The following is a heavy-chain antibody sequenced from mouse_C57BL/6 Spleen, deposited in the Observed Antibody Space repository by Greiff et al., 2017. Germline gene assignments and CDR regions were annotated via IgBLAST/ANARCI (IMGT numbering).Heavy chain of an antibody. J-gene: IGHJ4*01. D-gene: IGHD1-1*01. Sequence: QVQLQQPGAELVKPGASVKMSCKASGYTFTSYWITWVKQRPGQGLEWIGDIYPGSGSTNYNEKFKSKATLTVDTSSSTAYMQLSSLTSEDSAVYYCARSGFTTVVALYYYAMDYGGQGTSVTVSS. CDR1: GYTFTSYW. CDR3: ARSGFTTVVALYYYAMDY. V-gene: IGHV1-55*01. CDR2: IYPGSGST.